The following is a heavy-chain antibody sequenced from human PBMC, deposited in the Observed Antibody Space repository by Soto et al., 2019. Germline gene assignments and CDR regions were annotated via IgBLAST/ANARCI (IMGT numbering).Heavy chain of an antibody. CDR1: GDSFTGNNW. V-gene: IGHV4-4*02. CDR2: IYRTGST. D-gene: IGHD1-7*01. Sequence: TCAVSGDSFTGNNWWSWVRQPPGQGLEWIGEIYRTGSTNYNPSLNSRVTISLAKSENQFSLKVTSLTAAETAVYYCASRDPGTSVDYWGQGTMVTVSS. J-gene: IGHJ4*02. CDR3: ASRDPGTSVDY.